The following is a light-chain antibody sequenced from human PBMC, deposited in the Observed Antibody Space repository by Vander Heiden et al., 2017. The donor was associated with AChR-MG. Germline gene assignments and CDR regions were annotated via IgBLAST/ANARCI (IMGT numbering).Light chain of an antibody. V-gene: IGLV7-43*01. CDR1: TGAVTSAFY. J-gene: IGLJ7*01. CDR3: LLYYGGAQGAV. Sequence: QTVVTQEPPLTVSPGGTVTLTCASSTGAVTSAFYPNWFQQKPGQAPRALIFGTSNRHSWTPARFSGSLLGGKAALTLSGVQPEDEADYYCLLYYGGAQGAVFGGGTQLTVL. CDR2: GTS.